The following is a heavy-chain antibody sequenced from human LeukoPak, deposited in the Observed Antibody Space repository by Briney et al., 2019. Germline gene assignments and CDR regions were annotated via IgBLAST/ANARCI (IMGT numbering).Heavy chain of an antibody. CDR2: ISSSSSYI. D-gene: IGHD6-19*01. Sequence: GGSLRLSCAASGFTFSNCWMNWARQAPGKGLEWVSSISSSSSYIYYADSVKGRFTISRDNAKNSLYLQMNSLRAEDTAVYYCARAGLYSSGSLDYWGQGTLVTVSS. CDR1: GFTFSNCW. V-gene: IGHV3-21*01. J-gene: IGHJ4*02. CDR3: ARAGLYSSGSLDY.